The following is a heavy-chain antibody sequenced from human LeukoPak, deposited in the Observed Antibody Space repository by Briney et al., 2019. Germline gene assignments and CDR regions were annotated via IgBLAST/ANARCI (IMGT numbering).Heavy chain of an antibody. CDR3: ARVRYYYDSSGYYWDY. D-gene: IGHD3-22*01. V-gene: IGHV3-48*03. CDR2: ISSSGSTI. CDR1: GFTFSSYE. Sequence: GGSLRLSCAASGFTFSSYEMNWVRQAPGKGLEWVSYISSSGSTIYYADSVKGRFTISRDNSKNTLYLQMNSLRAEDTAVYYCARVRYYYDSSGYYWDYWGQGTLVTVSS. J-gene: IGHJ4*02.